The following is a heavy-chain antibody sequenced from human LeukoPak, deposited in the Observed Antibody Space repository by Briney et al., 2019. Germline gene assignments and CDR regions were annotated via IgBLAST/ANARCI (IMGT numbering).Heavy chain of an antibody. CDR1: GGTFSNYA. CDR2: IIPIFGTT. V-gene: IGHV1-69*05. D-gene: IGHD3-3*01. CDR3: ARLRFLEWLADYYYYYYMDV. Sequence: SVKVSCKASGGTFSNYAISWVRQAPGQGLEWMGGIIPIFGTTNYAQKLQGRVTMTTDTSTSTAYMELRSLRSDDTAVYYCARLRFLEWLADYYYYYYMDVWGKGTTVTVSS. J-gene: IGHJ6*03.